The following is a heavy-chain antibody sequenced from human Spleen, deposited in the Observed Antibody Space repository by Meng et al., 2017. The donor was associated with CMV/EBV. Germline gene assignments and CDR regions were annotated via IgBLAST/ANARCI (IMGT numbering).Heavy chain of an antibody. CDR3: AKDIDYYGMDV. J-gene: IGHJ6*02. CDR2: ISWDGGST. V-gene: IGHV3-43D*03. Sequence: GESLKISCASSGFTFDDYAMHLVRQAAGKGLEWVSLISWDGGSTYYADSVKGRFTISRDNSKNSLYLQMNSLRAEDTALYYCAKDIDYYGMDVWGQGTTVTVSS. CDR1: GFTFDDYA.